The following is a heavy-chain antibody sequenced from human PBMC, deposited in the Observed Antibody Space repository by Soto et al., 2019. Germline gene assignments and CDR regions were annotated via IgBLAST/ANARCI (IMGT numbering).Heavy chain of an antibody. D-gene: IGHD5-18*01. Sequence: GGSLRLSCAASGFTFSGYAMSWVRQAPGKGLKWVSTISGSGGSTYYADSVKGRFAISRDNSKNTLSLHMNSLRAEDTAVYYCAKPRDSYGRFYFDYWGQGTLVTVSS. CDR1: GFTFSGYA. J-gene: IGHJ4*02. CDR2: ISGSGGST. V-gene: IGHV3-23*01. CDR3: AKPRDSYGRFYFDY.